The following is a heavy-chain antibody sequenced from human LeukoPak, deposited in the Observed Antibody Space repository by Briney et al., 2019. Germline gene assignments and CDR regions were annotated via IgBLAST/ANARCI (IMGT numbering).Heavy chain of an antibody. J-gene: IGHJ5*02. CDR3: ARGIREKINWFDP. CDR1: GGSFSGYC. CDR2: INHSGST. V-gene: IGHV4-34*01. Sequence: SETLSLTCAVYGGSFSGYCWSWIRQPPGKGLEWIGEINHSGSTNYNPSLKSRVTISVDTSKNQFSLKLSSVTAADTAVYYCARGIREKINWFDPWGQGTLVTVSS.